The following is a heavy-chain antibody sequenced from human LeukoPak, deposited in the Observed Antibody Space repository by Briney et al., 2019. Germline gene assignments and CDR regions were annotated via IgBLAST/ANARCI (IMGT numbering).Heavy chain of an antibody. Sequence: SETLSLTCTASGASIRSGDYYWSWIRQPPGKGLEWIGYIYDSGSTYYNPSLKSRITISVDTSENRFSLKLSSVTATDTAVYYCARDCSGGSCYGAFDIWGQGTMVTVSS. V-gene: IGHV4-30-4*01. CDR2: IYDSGST. CDR1: GASIRSGDYY. D-gene: IGHD2-15*01. CDR3: ARDCSGGSCYGAFDI. J-gene: IGHJ3*02.